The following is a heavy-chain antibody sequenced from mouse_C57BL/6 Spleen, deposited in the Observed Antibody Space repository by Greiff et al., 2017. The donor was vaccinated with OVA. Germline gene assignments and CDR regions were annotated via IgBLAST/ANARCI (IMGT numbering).Heavy chain of an antibody. D-gene: IGHD4-1*01. J-gene: IGHJ2*01. CDR3: ARSTGTALDY. Sequence: QVQLQQPGAELVRPGTSVKLSCKASGYTFTSYWMHWVKQRPGQGLEWIGVIDPSDSYTNYNQKFKGKATLTVDTSSSTAYMQLSSLTSEDSAVYYCARSTGTALDYWGQGTTLTVSS. CDR1: GYTFTSYW. V-gene: IGHV1-59*01. CDR2: IDPSDSYT.